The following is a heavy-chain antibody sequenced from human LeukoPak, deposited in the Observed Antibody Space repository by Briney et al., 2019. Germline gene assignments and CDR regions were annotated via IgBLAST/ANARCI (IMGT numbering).Heavy chain of an antibody. CDR3: ARDRGGDYYDSSVDAFDI. CDR1: GGSISSYY. J-gene: IGHJ3*02. Sequence: KTSETLSLTCTVSGGSISSYYWSWIRQPPGKGLEWIGYIYYSGSTNYNPSLKSRVTISVDTSKNQFSLKLSSVTAADTAVYYCARDRGGDYYDSSVDAFDIWGQGTMVTVSS. CDR2: IYYSGST. V-gene: IGHV4-59*01. D-gene: IGHD3-22*01.